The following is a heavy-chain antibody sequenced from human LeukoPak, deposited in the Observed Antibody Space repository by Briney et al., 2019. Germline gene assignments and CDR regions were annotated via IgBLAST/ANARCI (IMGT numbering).Heavy chain of an antibody. D-gene: IGHD3-9*01. CDR3: AIREVLRYFDWLGDYYMDV. CDR1: GGSFSGYY. J-gene: IGHJ6*03. V-gene: IGHV4-34*01. Sequence: SETLSLTCAVYGGSFSGYYWSWIRQPPGKGLEWIGEINHSGSTNYNPSLKSRVTISVDTSKNQFSLKLSSVTAADTAVHYCAIREVLRYFDWLGDYYMDVWGKGTTVTVSS. CDR2: INHSGST.